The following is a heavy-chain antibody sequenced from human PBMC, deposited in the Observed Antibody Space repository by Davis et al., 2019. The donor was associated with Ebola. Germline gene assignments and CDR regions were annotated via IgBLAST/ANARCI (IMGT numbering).Heavy chain of an antibody. CDR2: IYDQST. V-gene: IGHV3-53*05. J-gene: IGHJ4*02. CDR3: ATTQWLREFDN. Sequence: GESLKISCTASGFTVSSNHMSWVRQAPGKGLEWVSVIYDQSTVYVDAVRGRFIISRDKSNNTLYLEMSSLRVDDTAVYYCATTQWLREFDNWGQGTLVTVSS. D-gene: IGHD6-19*01. CDR1: GFTVSSNH.